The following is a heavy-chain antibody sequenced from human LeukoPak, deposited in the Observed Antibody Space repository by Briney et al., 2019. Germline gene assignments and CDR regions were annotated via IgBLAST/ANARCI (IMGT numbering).Heavy chain of an antibody. Sequence: GGSLRLSCAASGFILSDYNMNWVRQAPGKGLEWVSFITISGTYITYADSVKGRFTISRDNAKNSLYLQMNSLRAEDTTVYYCARDLSATARAYDYWGQGTLVTVSS. CDR1: GFILSDYN. D-gene: IGHD2-15*01. V-gene: IGHV3-21*01. CDR3: ARDLSATARAYDY. J-gene: IGHJ4*02. CDR2: ITISGTYI.